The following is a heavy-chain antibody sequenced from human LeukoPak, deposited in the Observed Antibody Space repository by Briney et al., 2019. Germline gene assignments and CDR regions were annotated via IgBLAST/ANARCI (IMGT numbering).Heavy chain of an antibody. CDR2: VHYSGSI. D-gene: IGHD2-21*01. Sequence: SETLSLTCTVSVDSIISNSNYWGWIRQPPGKGLEWIGSVHYSGSIYYNLSLKSRVTISVDTSKNHFSLKLSSVSAADTAVYYCARSPPGVVVIADFDYWGQGTLVTVSS. CDR3: ARSPPGVVVIADFDY. V-gene: IGHV4-39*07. J-gene: IGHJ4*02. CDR1: VDSIISNSNY.